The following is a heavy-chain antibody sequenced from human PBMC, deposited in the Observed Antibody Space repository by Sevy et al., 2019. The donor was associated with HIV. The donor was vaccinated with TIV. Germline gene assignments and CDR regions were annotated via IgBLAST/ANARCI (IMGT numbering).Heavy chain of an antibody. V-gene: IGHV3-30*14. D-gene: IGHD6-19*01. Sequence: GESLRLSCAASGFTFSSHAMHWVRQAPGKGLEWVALISYDGVIKYYAESVKGRFTISRDNSKNTLYLQMNSLRADDTAVYYCAREAGYSTGWSPGNYWGQGTLVTVSS. CDR3: AREAGYSTGWSPGNY. CDR1: GFTFSSHA. CDR2: ISYDGVIK. J-gene: IGHJ4*02.